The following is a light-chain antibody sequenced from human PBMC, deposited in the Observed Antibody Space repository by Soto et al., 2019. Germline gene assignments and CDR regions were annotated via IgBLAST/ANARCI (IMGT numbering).Light chain of an antibody. Sequence: EIVMTQSPATLSVSPGERATLSCRASQSVSSNLAWYQQKPGQAPRLLIYSASTRATGIPARFSGSGSGAEFTLTISSLRSEDFAVYYCHQYNNWPPITFGQGTRLEIK. J-gene: IGKJ5*01. CDR3: HQYNNWPPIT. V-gene: IGKV3-15*01. CDR2: SAS. CDR1: QSVSSN.